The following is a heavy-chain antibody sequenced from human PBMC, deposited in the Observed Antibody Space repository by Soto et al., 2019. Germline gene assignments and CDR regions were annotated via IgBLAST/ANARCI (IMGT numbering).Heavy chain of an antibody. CDR1: GFSLSTSGVG. J-gene: IGHJ4*02. CDR3: AHRLLMDPSFDY. CDR2: IYWDDDK. V-gene: IGHV2-5*02. Sequence: QITLKESGPPLVKPTQTLTLTCTFSGFSLSTSGVGVGWIRQPPGKALEWLALIYWDDDKRYSPSLKSRLTITKDTSKNPVVLTMPNMAPLDTATYYCAHRLLMDPSFDYWGQGTLVTASS.